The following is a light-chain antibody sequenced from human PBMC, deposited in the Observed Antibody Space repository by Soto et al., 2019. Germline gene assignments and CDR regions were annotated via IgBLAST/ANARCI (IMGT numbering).Light chain of an antibody. J-gene: IGLJ2*01. Sequence: QSVLTQPPSVSGAPGQRVTISCTGRSSNIGAGYDVHWYLQLPGTAPKLLIYANSNRPSGVLDRFSGSKSGTSASLAITGLQAEDEADYYCQSYDTSLSVVFGGGTKLTVL. CDR3: QSYDTSLSVV. CDR2: ANS. CDR1: SSNIGAGYD. V-gene: IGLV1-40*01.